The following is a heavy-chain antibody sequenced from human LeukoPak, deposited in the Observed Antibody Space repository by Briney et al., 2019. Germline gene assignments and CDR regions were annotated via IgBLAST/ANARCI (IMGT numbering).Heavy chain of an antibody. J-gene: IGHJ4*02. CDR2: ISSSSSYI. D-gene: IGHD6-13*01. Sequence: WVSSISSSSSYIYYADSVKGRFTISRDNAKNSLYLQMNSLRAEDTAVYYCARFPWAAADDYWGQGTLVTVSS. CDR3: ARFPWAAADDY. V-gene: IGHV3-21*01.